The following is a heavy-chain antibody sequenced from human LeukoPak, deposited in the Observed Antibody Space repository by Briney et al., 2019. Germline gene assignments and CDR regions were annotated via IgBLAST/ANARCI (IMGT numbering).Heavy chain of an antibody. Sequence: SETLSLTCTVSGGSISSYYWSWIRQPAGKGLEWIGRIYTSGSTNYNPSLKSRVTMSVDTSKNQFSPKLSSVTAADTAVYYCARAGYCSSTSCLYYYYYMDVWGKGTTVTISS. CDR1: GGSISSYY. CDR2: IYTSGST. V-gene: IGHV4-4*07. D-gene: IGHD2-2*01. CDR3: ARAGYCSSTSCLYYYYYMDV. J-gene: IGHJ6*03.